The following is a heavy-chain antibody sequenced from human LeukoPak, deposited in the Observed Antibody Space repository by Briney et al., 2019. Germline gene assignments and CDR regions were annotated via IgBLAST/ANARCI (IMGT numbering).Heavy chain of an antibody. CDR2: ISTTSSTI. CDR1: GFTFSSYG. CDR3: ARGKVKWLHHFDY. D-gene: IGHD6-19*01. J-gene: IGHJ4*02. Sequence: PGGSLRLSCAASGFTFSSYGMNWVRQAPGKGLEWVSYISTTSSTIYYAGSVKGRFTMSRDNAKNSLYLQMDSLRDEDTAVYYCARGKVKWLHHFDYWGQGSLVTVSS. V-gene: IGHV3-48*02.